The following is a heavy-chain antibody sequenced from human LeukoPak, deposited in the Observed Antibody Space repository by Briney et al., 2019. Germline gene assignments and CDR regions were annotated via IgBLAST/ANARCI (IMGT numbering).Heavy chain of an antibody. V-gene: IGHV3-23*01. Sequence: SGGSLRLSCAASGFTFSSHGMSWVRQAPGKGLEWVSTISGSGGSTYYADSVKGRFTISRDNSKNTLYLQMNSLRAEDTAVYYCAKPYSSSQDDAFDIWGQGTMVTVSS. CDR2: ISGSGGST. CDR3: AKPYSSSQDDAFDI. J-gene: IGHJ3*02. D-gene: IGHD6-6*01. CDR1: GFTFSSHG.